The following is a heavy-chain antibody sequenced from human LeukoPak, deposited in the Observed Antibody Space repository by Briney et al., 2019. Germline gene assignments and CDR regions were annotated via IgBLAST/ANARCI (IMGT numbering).Heavy chain of an antibody. Sequence: PGGALRLSCAASGFTFSSYGMHWVRQAPGKGLEGVAFIRYDGSNKYYADSVKGRFTISRDNSKNTLYLQMNSLRAEDTAVYYCAKGYGVVPAASGHWGQGTLVTVSS. CDR3: AKGYGVVPAASGH. CDR2: IRYDGSNK. J-gene: IGHJ4*02. D-gene: IGHD2-2*01. V-gene: IGHV3-30*02. CDR1: GFTFSSYG.